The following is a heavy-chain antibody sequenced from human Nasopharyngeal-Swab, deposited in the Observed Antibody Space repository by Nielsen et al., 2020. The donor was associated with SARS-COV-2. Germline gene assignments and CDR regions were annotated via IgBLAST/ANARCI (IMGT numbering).Heavy chain of an antibody. V-gene: IGHV1-8*01. CDR1: GYTFTNYD. CDR3: ARGRGDYSENFAVIGY. J-gene: IGHJ4*02. D-gene: IGHD4-11*01. CDR2: MNPNSGDT. Sequence: ASVKVSCRTSGYTFTNYDINWVRQATGQGLEWMGWMNPNSGDTGLAQKFQGRVTMIRDTSIRTAYMELTSLRSEDTATYYCARGRGDYSENFAVIGYWGQGTLVTVSS.